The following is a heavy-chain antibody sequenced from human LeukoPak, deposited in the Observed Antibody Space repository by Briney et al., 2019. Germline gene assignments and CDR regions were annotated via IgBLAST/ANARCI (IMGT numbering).Heavy chain of an antibody. CDR1: GLIYSNAW. CDR2: IKSKGGGGTT. D-gene: IGHD1-7*01. J-gene: IGHJ4*02. V-gene: IGHV3-15*01. Sequence: GGSLRLSCAVSGLIYSNAWMSWVRQAPGKGLEWVGRIKSKGGGGTTDYAAPVKGRFTISRDDSKNTLYLQMNSLESEDTAVYYCAHVGTISGLYLGGWGQGTLVTVSA. CDR3: AHVGTISGLYLGG.